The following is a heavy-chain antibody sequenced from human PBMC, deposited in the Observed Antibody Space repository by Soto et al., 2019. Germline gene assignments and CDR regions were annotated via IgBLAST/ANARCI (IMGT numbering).Heavy chain of an antibody. Sequence: LSLTCTVSGGSISSGGYYWGWIRQHPGKGLEWIGYIYYSGSTYYNPSLKSRVTISVDTSKNQFSLKLSSVTAADTAVYYCARDREAGYKFYYGMDVWGQGNTVT. J-gene: IGHJ6*02. CDR1: GGSISSGGYY. CDR2: IYYSGST. CDR3: ARDREAGYKFYYGMDV. V-gene: IGHV4-31*03. D-gene: IGHD5-12*01.